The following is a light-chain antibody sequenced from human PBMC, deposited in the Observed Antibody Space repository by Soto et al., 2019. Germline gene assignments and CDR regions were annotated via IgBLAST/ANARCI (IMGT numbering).Light chain of an antibody. Sequence: FVLTQSPVPLSLSPGERATLSCRASQSVSSTYLAWYRHKPGQAPRLLIYGASTRATGIPARFSGSGSGTDFTLTISSLEPEDFAVYYCQQRSNWPGTSGQRTRLEIK. J-gene: IGKJ5*01. CDR2: GAS. CDR3: QQRSNWPGT. V-gene: IGKV3D-20*02. CDR1: QSVSSTY.